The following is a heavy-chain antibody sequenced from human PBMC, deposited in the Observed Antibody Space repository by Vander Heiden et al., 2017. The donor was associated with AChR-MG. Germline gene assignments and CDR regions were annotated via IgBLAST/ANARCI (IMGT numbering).Heavy chain of an antibody. V-gene: IGHV3-30*03. CDR3: VRSSFLGGLNFDYVRGVFDH. CDR1: GFTFSNYP. CDR2: ITYDGNKK. J-gene: IGHJ4*02. Sequence: QVQLVESGGGVVQPGRSLRLSCAASGFTFSNYPIHWVRQAPGKGLEWVSGITYDGNKKYYADSVKGRFTISRDNSKDTLYLQMDSLRTDETAVYFCVRSSFLGGLNFDYVRGVFDHWGQGTLVTVSS. D-gene: IGHD3-10*02.